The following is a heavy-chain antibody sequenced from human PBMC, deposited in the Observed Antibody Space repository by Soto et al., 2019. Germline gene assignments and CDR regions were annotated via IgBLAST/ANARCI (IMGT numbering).Heavy chain of an antibody. CDR1: GFTFDDYA. D-gene: IGHD3-3*01. CDR2: ISWNSGSI. J-gene: IGHJ4*02. V-gene: IGHV3-9*01. CDR3: AKDWNYDSPYYFDY. Sequence: GGSLRLSCAASGFTFDDYAMHWVRQAPGKGLEWVSGISWNSGSIGYADSVKGRFTISRDNAKNSLYRQMNSLRAEDTALYYCAKDWNYDSPYYFDYWGQGTLVTVSS.